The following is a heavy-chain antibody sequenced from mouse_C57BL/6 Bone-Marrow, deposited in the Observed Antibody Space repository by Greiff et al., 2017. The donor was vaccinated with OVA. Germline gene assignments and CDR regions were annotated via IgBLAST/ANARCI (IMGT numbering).Heavy chain of an antibody. V-gene: IGHV7-1*01. Sequence: EVQLVESGGGLVQSGRSLRLSCATSGFTFSDFYMEWVRQAPGKGLEWIAASRNKANDYTTEYSASVKGRFIVSRDTSQSILYLQMNALRAEDTAIYYCARDDYDCYFDFWGTGTTVTVSS. D-gene: IGHD2-4*01. CDR1: GFTFSDFY. CDR2: SRNKANDYTT. CDR3: ARDDYDCYFDF. J-gene: IGHJ1*03.